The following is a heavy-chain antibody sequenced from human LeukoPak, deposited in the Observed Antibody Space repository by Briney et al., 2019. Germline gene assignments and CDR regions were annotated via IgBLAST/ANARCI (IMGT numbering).Heavy chain of an antibody. CDR1: GFTLICCG. CDR2: IRYDGGTK. D-gene: IGHD3-22*01. CDR3: AKDGDDSIDY. V-gene: IGHV3-30*02. J-gene: IGHJ4*02. Sequence: QSGGSLRLSCAASGFTLICCGMHWVRQAPGKGLEWVAFIRYDGGTKYYTDSVKGRFTISRDNSRDTLYLQMNSLRAEDTAVYYYAKDGDDSIDYWGQGTLVTVSS.